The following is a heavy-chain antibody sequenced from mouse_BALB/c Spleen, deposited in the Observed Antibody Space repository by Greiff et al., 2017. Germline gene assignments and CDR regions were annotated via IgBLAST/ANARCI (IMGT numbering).Heavy chain of an antibody. D-gene: IGHD2-1*01. Sequence: EVKVEESGGGLVKPGGSLKLSCAASGFTFSDYYMYWVRQTPEKRLEWVATISDGGSYTYYPDSVKGRFTISRDNAKNNLYLQMSSLKSEDTAMYYCARGIYYGNYGPFAYWGQGTLVTVSA. V-gene: IGHV5-4*02. CDR2: ISDGGSYT. J-gene: IGHJ3*01. CDR1: GFTFSDYY. CDR3: ARGIYYGNYGPFAY.